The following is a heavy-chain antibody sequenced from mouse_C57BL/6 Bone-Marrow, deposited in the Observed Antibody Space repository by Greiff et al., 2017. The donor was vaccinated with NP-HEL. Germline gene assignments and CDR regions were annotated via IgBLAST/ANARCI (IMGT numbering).Heavy chain of an antibody. V-gene: IGHV1-87*01. J-gene: IGHJ1*03. CDR2: GQGLEWIG. CDR1: YTFSRRVH. D-gene: IGHD1-1*01. Sequence: QVQLQQSGPELARPWASVKISCQAFYTFSRRVHFAIRDTNYWLQWVKQRPGQGLEWIGAIYPGNGDPSYNQKFKGKATLTAEKASSTAYMQLSSLTSEDSAVYDCALTTVVATGYFDVWGTGTTVTVSS. CDR3: SEDSAVYDCALTTVVATGYFDV.